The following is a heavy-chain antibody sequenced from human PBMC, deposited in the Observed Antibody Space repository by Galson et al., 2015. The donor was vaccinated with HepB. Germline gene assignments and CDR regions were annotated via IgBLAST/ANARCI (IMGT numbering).Heavy chain of an antibody. D-gene: IGHD2-2*01. CDR2: IDPSDSYT. CDR1: GYSFTSYW. J-gene: IGHJ6*02. V-gene: IGHV5-10-1*01. CDR3: ARHHCSSTSCYLNYYGMDV. Sequence: QSGAEVKKPGESLRISCKGSGYSFTSYWISWVRQMPGKGLEWMGRIDPSDSYTNYSPSLQGRVTISADKSISTAYLQWSSLKASDTAMYYCARHHCSSTSCYLNYYGMDVWGQGTTVTVSS.